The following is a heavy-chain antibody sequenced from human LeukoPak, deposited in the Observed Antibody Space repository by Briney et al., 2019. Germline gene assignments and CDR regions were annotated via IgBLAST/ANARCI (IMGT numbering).Heavy chain of an antibody. D-gene: IGHD4-23*01. CDR2: ISGSYDST. CDR3: AKWGLRAYGDNGGFDY. J-gene: IGHJ4*02. CDR1: GFSFSTYG. Sequence: GGSLRLSCAASGFSFSTYGMSWVRQAPGKGLEWVPTISGSYDSTYADSVKGRFSVSRDNSKNTLYLQMNSLRVDDTAVYYCAKWGLRAYGDNGGFDYWGQGTLVTVSS. V-gene: IGHV3-23*01.